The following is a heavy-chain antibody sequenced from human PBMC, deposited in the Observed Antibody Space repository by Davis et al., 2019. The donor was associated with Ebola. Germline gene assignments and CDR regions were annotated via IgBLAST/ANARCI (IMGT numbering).Heavy chain of an antibody. V-gene: IGHV6-1*01. CDR3: ARAARHCSPGCYFES. J-gene: IGHJ5*01. CDR1: GDSVSSNSAA. D-gene: IGHD4/OR15-4a*01. CDR2: TYYRSKWYN. Sequence: SQTLSLTCAISGDSVSSNSAAWNWIRQSPSRGLEWLGRTYYRSKWYNDYAVSVKSRITINPDTSKNQFSLRLTSVTAADTAVYYCARAARHCSPGCYFESWGQGTLVTVSS.